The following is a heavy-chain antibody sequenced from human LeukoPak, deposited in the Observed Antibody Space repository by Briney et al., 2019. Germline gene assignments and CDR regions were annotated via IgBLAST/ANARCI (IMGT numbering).Heavy chain of an antibody. V-gene: IGHV5-51*01. CDR2: IYPGDSDT. CDR1: GYSFTSYW. J-gene: IGHJ4*02. D-gene: IGHD3-3*01. CDR3: ALQGLYYDFWSGYFDY. Sequence: GESLKISCKGSGYSFTSYWIGWVRQMPGKGLEWMGIIYPGDSDTRYSPSFQGQVTISADKSISTAYLQWSSLKASAAAMYYCALQGLYYDFWSGYFDYWGQGTLVTVSS.